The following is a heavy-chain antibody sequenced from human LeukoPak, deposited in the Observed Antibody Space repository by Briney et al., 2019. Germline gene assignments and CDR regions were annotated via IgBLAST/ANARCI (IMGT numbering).Heavy chain of an antibody. Sequence: GGSLRLSCAASGFTFSSYAMHWVRQAPGKGREWVAFISYDGSNKYYADSVKGRFTLSRDNSKNTLYLQMNGLRAEDTAVYYCAKDTTHDYGGPAFDYWGQGTLVSVPS. CDR2: ISYDGSNK. CDR3: AKDTTHDYGGPAFDY. V-gene: IGHV3-30-3*01. D-gene: IGHD4-23*01. CDR1: GFTFSSYA. J-gene: IGHJ4*02.